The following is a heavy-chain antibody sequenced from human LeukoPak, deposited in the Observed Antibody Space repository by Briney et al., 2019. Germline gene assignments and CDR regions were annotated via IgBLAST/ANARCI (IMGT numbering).Heavy chain of an antibody. CDR1: GFTFDDYG. CDR3: ARVWFGELFRYFDY. CDR2: INWNGGST. D-gene: IGHD3-10*01. J-gene: IGHJ4*02. Sequence: GGSLRLSCAASGFTFDDYGMSWVRQAPGKGLEWVSGINWNGGSTGYADSVKGRFTISRDNAKNSLYLQMNSLRAEDTALYYCARVWFGELFRYFDYWGQGTLVTVSS. V-gene: IGHV3-20*04.